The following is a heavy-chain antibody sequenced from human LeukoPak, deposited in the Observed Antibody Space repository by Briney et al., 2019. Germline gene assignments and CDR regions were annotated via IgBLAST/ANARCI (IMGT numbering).Heavy chain of an antibody. V-gene: IGHV4-61*01. CDR2: IHHSGTT. CDR1: GGSVSRGSYY. D-gene: IGHD1-26*01. J-gene: IGHJ4*02. CDR3: ARGPLGATY. Sequence: PSETLSLTCTVSGGSVSRGSYYWSWTRQPPGKGLEWIGYIHHSGTTNYSPSLKSRVTISVDMSKNQFFLNLTSVTAADTAVYYCARGPLGATYWGQGTLVTVSS.